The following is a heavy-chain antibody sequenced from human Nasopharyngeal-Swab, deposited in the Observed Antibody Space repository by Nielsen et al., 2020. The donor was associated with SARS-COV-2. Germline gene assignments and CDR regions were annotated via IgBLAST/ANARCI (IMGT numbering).Heavy chain of an antibody. CDR3: ARVSGWYFDY. CDR1: GFTFSRYW. D-gene: IGHD6-19*01. Sequence: GGSLRLSCAASGFTFSRYWMSWVRQAPGKGLEWVANIKQDGSEKYYVDSVKGRFTISRDNAKNSLYLQMNSLRAEDTAVYYCARVSGWYFDYWGQGTLVTVSS. V-gene: IGHV3-7*03. J-gene: IGHJ4*02. CDR2: IKQDGSEK.